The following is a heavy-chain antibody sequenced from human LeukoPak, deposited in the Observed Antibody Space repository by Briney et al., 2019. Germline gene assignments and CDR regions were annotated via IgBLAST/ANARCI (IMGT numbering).Heavy chain of an antibody. CDR3: ASLGYCSGGSCYSTRGY. CDR1: GYTFTHYV. J-gene: IGHJ4*02. V-gene: IGHV1-18*01. Sequence: ASVKVSCKTSGYTFTHYVISWVRQAPGQGLEWMGRISPYNGNTKYAQKLQGRVTMTTDTSTSTAYMELSSLRSEDTAVYYCASLGYCSGGSCYSTRGYWGQGTLVTVSS. CDR2: ISPYNGNT. D-gene: IGHD2-15*01.